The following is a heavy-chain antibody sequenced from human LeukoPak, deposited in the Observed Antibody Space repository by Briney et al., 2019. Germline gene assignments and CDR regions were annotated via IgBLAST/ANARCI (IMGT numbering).Heavy chain of an antibody. D-gene: IGHD2-2*01. J-gene: IGHJ3*02. CDR1: GGTFSSYA. Sequence: ASVKVSCKASGGTFSSYAISWVRQAPGQGLEWMGGIIPIFGTANYAQKFQGRVTITADESTSTAYMELSSLRSEDTAVYYCARDRYCSSTSCPIVDAFDIWGQGTMVTVSS. V-gene: IGHV1-69*13. CDR3: ARDRYCSSTSCPIVDAFDI. CDR2: IIPIFGTA.